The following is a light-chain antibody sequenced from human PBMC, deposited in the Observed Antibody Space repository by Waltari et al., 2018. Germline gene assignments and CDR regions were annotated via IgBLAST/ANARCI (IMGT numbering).Light chain of an antibody. J-gene: IGLJ3*02. CDR3: QSFDSNVRGGVV. CDR2: GTN. V-gene: IGLV1-40*01. CDR1: SSNIGAGHD. Sequence: QSILTQPTSVSGAPGQRVTISCTGSSSNIGAGHDVHWYQAFPGTAPKLLISGTNSRPSGVPDRFSGSKSGSSASLAINGLQAEDEADYYCQSFDSNVRGGVVFGGGTKVTVL.